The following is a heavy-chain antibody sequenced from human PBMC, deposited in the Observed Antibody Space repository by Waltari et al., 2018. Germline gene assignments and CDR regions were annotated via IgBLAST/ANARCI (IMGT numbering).Heavy chain of an antibody. J-gene: IGHJ4*02. D-gene: IGHD3-3*01. CDR1: GGSFSGYY. Sequence: QVQLQQWGAGLLKPSETLSLTCAVYGGSFSGYYWSWIRQPPGKGLEWIGEIKHSGSTNYNPSLKSRCTISVDTPKNQFSLKLSSVTAADTAVYYCASGTEGPIFGVGPQGAGPYYFDYWGQGTLVTVSS. CDR2: IKHSGST. V-gene: IGHV4-34*01. CDR3: ASGTEGPIFGVGPQGAGPYYFDY.